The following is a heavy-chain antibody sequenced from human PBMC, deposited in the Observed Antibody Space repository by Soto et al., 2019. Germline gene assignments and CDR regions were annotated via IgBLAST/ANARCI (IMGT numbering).Heavy chain of an antibody. J-gene: IGHJ4*02. CDR1: GSGFTSYW. CDR3: ARARSISLLFDY. CDR2: IYPGDSDT. Sequence: LGESLKISFKGSGSGFTSYWGDWVRHMPGKGLEWRGIIYPGDSDTRYSPSFQGQVTISADKSISTAYLQWSRLKASDTAMYYCARARSISLLFDYWGQGTLVTVSS. V-gene: IGHV5-51*01. D-gene: IGHD1-26*01.